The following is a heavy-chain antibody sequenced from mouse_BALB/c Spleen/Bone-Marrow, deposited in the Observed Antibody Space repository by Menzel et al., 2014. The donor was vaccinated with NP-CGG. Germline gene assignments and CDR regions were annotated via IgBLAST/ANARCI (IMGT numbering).Heavy chain of an antibody. Sequence: QVQLQQSGAELVRPGSSVKISCKAPGYAFSTYWMNWVKQRPGQGLEWIGQIYPGDGDTSYNEKFKGKATLTADKSSSTASIQPSSLTSEDSAVYFCARVGFSFDYWGQGTTLTVSS. J-gene: IGHJ2*01. D-gene: IGHD3-1*01. V-gene: IGHV1-80*01. CDR1: GYAFSTYW. CDR3: ARVGFSFDY. CDR2: IYPGDGDT.